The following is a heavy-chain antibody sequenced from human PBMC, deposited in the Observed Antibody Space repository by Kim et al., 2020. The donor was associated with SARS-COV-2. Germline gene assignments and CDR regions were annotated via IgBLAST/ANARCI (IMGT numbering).Heavy chain of an antibody. D-gene: IGHD3-3*01. CDR1: GGSISSYY. Sequence: SETLSLTCTVSGGSISSYYWSWIRQPAGKGLEWIGRIYTSGSTNYNPSLKSRVTMSVDTSKNQFSLKLSSVTAADTAVYYCARDNYDDFSGPVGYGMDGWGQGTTVAVSS. CDR3: ARDNYDDFSGPVGYGMDG. V-gene: IGHV4-4*07. J-gene: IGHJ6*01. CDR2: IYTSGST.